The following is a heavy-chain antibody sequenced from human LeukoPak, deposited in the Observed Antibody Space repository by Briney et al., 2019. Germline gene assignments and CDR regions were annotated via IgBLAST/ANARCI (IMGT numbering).Heavy chain of an antibody. D-gene: IGHD2/OR15-2a*01. V-gene: IGHV4-39*01. CDR1: GGSISSSTYS. CDR3: ATQLSGWFDP. J-gene: IGHJ5*02. Sequence: SETLSLTCTVSGGSISSSTYSWVWIRQPPGRGLEWIGSIYKTGSTFYNASLKSRLTISVDTSKNQFSLSLHSMSAADTAVYHCATQLSGWFDPWGQGTLVTVSS. CDR2: IYKTGST.